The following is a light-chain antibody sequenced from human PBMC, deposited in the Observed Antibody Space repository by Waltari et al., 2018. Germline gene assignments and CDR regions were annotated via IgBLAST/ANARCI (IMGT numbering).Light chain of an antibody. V-gene: IGLV2-14*03. CDR1: SSDVGGYAY. J-gene: IGLJ2*01. CDR3: SSYTSSSTLV. CDR2: DVS. Sequence: QSALTQPASVSGSPGQSITIPCTGTSSDVGGYAYVPWYQQHPGKATKLMIYDVSNRPSGVSNRFSGSKSDNTASLTISGLQAEDEADYYCSSYTSSSTLVFGGGTKLTVL.